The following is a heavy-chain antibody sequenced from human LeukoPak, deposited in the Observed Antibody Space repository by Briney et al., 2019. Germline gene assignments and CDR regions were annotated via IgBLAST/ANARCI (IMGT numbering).Heavy chain of an antibody. V-gene: IGHV3-15*01. CDR3: TTDPIVVVPAAIPGAFDI. D-gene: IGHD2-2*02. CDR1: GFTFRNYW. Sequence: GGSLRLSCAASGFTFRNYWMSWVRQAPGRGLDWVGRIKSKTDGGTTDYAAPVKGRFTISRDDSKNTLYLQMNSLKTEDTAVYYCTTDPIVVVPAAIPGAFDIWGQETMVIVSS. CDR2: IKSKTDGGTT. J-gene: IGHJ3*02.